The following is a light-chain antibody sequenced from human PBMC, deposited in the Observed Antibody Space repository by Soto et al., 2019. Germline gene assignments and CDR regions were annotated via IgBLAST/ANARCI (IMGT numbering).Light chain of an antibody. Sequence: IVLTQSPGTLSLSPVERATLSCGASQSINSRSLAWYQQKPGQAPRLLIYDASSRATGIPDRFSASGSGTDFTLTISSLEPEDFAVYSCQQYVASPYTFGQGTKVDTK. V-gene: IGKV3-20*01. CDR3: QQYVASPYT. CDR1: QSINSRS. J-gene: IGKJ2*01. CDR2: DAS.